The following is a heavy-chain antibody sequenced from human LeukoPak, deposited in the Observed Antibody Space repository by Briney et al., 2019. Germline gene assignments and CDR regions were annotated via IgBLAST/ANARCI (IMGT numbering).Heavy chain of an antibody. Sequence: GGSLRLSCAASGFTFSSYGMHWVRQAPGKGLEWVAVISYDGSNKYYADSVKGRFTISRDNSKNTLYLQMNSLRAEDTAVYYCARREAIDYWGQGTLVTVSS. V-gene: IGHV3-30*03. J-gene: IGHJ4*02. CDR1: GFTFSSYG. D-gene: IGHD1-26*01. CDR2: ISYDGSNK. CDR3: ARREAIDY.